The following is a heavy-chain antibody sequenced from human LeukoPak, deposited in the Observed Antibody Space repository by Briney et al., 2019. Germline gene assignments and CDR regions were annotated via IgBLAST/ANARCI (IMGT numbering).Heavy chain of an antibody. CDR3: ARDLWEGIAAAGPGNIDY. Sequence: ASVKVSCKASGYTFTNYYMHWVRQAPGQGLEWMGWINPNSGGTNYAQKFQGRVTMTRDTSISTAYMELSRLRSDDTAVYYCARDLWEGIAAAGPGNIDYWGQGTLVTVSS. V-gene: IGHV1-2*02. J-gene: IGHJ4*02. CDR2: INPNSGGT. CDR1: GYTFTNYY. D-gene: IGHD6-13*01.